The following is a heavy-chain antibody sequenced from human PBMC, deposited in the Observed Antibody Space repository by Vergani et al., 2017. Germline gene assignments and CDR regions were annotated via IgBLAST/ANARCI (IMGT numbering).Heavy chain of an antibody. CDR2: IYSGGSST. CDR1: GFTFSSYA. CDR3: SPYGSGSYGSWFDP. Sequence: EVQLVESGGGLVQPGGSLRLSCAASGFTFSSYAMSWVRQAPGKGLEWVSVIYSGGSSTYYADSVKGRFTISRDNSKNTLYLQMNSLRAEDTAVYYCSPYGSGSYGSWFDPWGQGTLVTVSS. D-gene: IGHD3-10*01. V-gene: IGHV3-23*03. J-gene: IGHJ5*02.